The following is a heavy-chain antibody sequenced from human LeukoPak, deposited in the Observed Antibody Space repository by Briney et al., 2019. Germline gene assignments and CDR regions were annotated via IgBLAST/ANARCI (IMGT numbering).Heavy chain of an antibody. CDR2: FDPEDGET. CDR1: GYTLTELS. V-gene: IGHV1-24*01. CDR3: ATGLRYYDSSGYYW. J-gene: IGHJ4*02. D-gene: IGHD3-22*01. Sequence: ASVKVSCKVSGYTLTELSMHWVRQAPGKGLEWMGGFDPEDGETIYAQKFQGRVTMTEDTSTDTAYMELSSLRSEDTAVYYCATGLRYYDSSGYYWWGQGTLVTVSS.